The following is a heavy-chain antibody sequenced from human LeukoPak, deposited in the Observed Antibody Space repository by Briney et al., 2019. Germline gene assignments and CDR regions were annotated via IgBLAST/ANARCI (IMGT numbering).Heavy chain of an antibody. D-gene: IGHD3-10*01. CDR3: ATNLLSGAYYGSGPG. J-gene: IGHJ4*02. Sequence: GASVKVSCKASGYTFTDYYMHWVQQAPGKGLEWMGRVDPEDGETIYAVKFQGRVTITADTSTDTAYMELSSLRSEDTAVYYCATNLLSGAYYGSGPGWGQGTLVTVSS. CDR2: VDPEDGET. CDR1: GYTFTDYY. V-gene: IGHV1-69-2*01.